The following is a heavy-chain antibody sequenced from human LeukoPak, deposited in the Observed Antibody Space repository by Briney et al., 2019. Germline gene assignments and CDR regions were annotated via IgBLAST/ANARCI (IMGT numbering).Heavy chain of an antibody. CDR2: IKQDGSQK. V-gene: IGHV3-7*01. D-gene: IGHD1-26*01. Sequence: GGSLRLSCVGSGFTYSSYWMSWVRQAPGEGLEWVANIKQDGSQKYYVDPVKGRFTISRDNAKNSLYLQMNSLRAEDTAVYYCARHSGSQGYAFDIWGQGTMVTVSS. CDR3: ARHSGSQGYAFDI. J-gene: IGHJ3*02. CDR1: GFTYSSYW.